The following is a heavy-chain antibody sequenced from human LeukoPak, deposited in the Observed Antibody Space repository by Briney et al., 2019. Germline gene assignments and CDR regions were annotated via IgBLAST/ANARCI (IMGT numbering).Heavy chain of an antibody. CDR2: IYYSGST. V-gene: IGHV4-39*01. CDR3: ARRSSSRSDYYFDY. Sequence: SETLSLTCTVSGGSISSSSYYWGWIRQPPGKGLEWIGSIYYSGSTYYNPSLKSRFTISVDTSKNQFSLKLSSVTAADTAVYYCARRSSSRSDYYFDYWGQGTLVTVSS. D-gene: IGHD6-13*01. J-gene: IGHJ4*02. CDR1: GGSISSSSYY.